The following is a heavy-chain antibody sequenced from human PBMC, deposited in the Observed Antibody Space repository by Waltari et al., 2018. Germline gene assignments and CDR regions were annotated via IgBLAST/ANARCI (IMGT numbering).Heavy chain of an antibody. V-gene: IGHV3-23*01. CDR2: ISGSGGST. Sequence: EVQLLDSGGGLVQPGGSLRLSCAASGFNFRTYAMSWVRQAPGRGLEWVSAISGSGGSTYYRDSVKGRFTISRDNAKNTMYLQMNSLRVDDTAVYYCAKVIIDTGTTLGTFDYWGQGTPVTVS. J-gene: IGHJ4*02. D-gene: IGHD1-1*01. CDR3: AKVIIDTGTTLGTFDY. CDR1: GFNFRTYA.